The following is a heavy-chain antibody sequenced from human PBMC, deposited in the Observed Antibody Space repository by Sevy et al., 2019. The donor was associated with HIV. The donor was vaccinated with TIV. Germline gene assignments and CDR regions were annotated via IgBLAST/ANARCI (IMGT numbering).Heavy chain of an antibody. J-gene: IGHJ4*02. V-gene: IGHV3-9*02. D-gene: IGHD2-2*02. CDR3: AKDTSRYCSSASCYTPWDY. CDR2: ISWNSGSL. Sequence: GGYLRLSCAASGFTSDDYAMHWVRQAPGKGLEWVSVISWNSGSLGYADSVKGRFTISRDNAKNSLYLQMNSLRAEDTALYYCAKDTSRYCSSASCYTPWDYWGQGTLVTVSS. CDR1: GFTSDDYA.